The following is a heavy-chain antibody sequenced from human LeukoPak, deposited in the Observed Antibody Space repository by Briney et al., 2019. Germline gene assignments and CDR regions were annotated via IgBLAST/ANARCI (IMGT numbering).Heavy chain of an antibody. CDR1: GYTFTGYS. D-gene: IGHD2-21*02. Sequence: ASVMVSSKASGYTFTGYSIHWVRQAPGQGLEWMGCINPNSGDTNYPQKFQDRVTLSRDTSISTAYMELTDLRSDDTAMYYCARPNGDYYNWFDPWGQGTLVTVSS. J-gene: IGHJ5*02. CDR2: INPNSGDT. CDR3: ARPNGDYYNWFDP. V-gene: IGHV1-2*02.